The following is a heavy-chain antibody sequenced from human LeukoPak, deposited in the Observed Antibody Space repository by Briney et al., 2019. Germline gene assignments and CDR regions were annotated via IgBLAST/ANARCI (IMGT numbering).Heavy chain of an antibody. Sequence: GGSLRLSCAASGFTFSSYAMSWVRQAPGKGLEWVSAISGSGGSTYYADSVKGRFTISRDNSKNTLYLQMNSLRAEDTAVYYCAKSLKDLPEHYRSSTSCFWDYWGQGTLVTVSS. CDR3: AKSLKDLPEHYRSSTSCFWDY. V-gene: IGHV3-23*01. D-gene: IGHD2-2*01. CDR2: ISGSGGST. J-gene: IGHJ4*02. CDR1: GFTFSSYA.